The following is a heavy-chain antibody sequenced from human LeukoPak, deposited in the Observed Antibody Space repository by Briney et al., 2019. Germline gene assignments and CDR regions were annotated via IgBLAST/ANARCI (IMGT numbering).Heavy chain of an antibody. CDR3: ARDSYYDGG. V-gene: IGHV3-30*03. J-gene: IGHJ1*01. CDR2: ISYDGSNK. Sequence: SGGSLRLSCAASGFTFSSYGMHWVRQAPGRGLEWVAVISYDGSNKYYADSVKGRFTISRDNSKNTLYLQMNSLRAEDTAVYYCARDSYYDGGWGQGTLVTVSS. CDR1: GFTFSSYG. D-gene: IGHD3-10*01.